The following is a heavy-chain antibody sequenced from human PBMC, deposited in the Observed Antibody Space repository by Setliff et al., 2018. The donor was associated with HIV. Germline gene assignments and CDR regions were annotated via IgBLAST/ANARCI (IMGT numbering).Heavy chain of an antibody. V-gene: IGHV1-2*02. CDR2: VNPNSGVT. D-gene: IGHD6-19*01. Sequence: ASVKVSCKASGYSFTAYYMHWLRQAPGQGLEWMGWVNPNSGVTNFAQKFQGRVTMTRDTSISTAYMELSSLRSDDTAVYYCATAEEVWLAEGGFDYWGQGTRVTVSS. J-gene: IGHJ4*02. CDR1: GYSFTAYY. CDR3: ATAEEVWLAEGGFDY.